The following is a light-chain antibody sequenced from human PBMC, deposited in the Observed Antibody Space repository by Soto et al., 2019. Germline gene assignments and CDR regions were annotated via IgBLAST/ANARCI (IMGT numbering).Light chain of an antibody. Sequence: EIVMMQSPATLSVSPGERATLSCRTSQSVTSNLAWYQQKPGQAPRLLIYGASTRATGVPARFSGSGSGTEFTLSISSLESEDFAVYYCQQYKNWPPMYTFGQGTKLEMK. CDR3: QQYKNWPPMYT. V-gene: IGKV3-15*01. CDR2: GAS. J-gene: IGKJ2*01. CDR1: QSVTSN.